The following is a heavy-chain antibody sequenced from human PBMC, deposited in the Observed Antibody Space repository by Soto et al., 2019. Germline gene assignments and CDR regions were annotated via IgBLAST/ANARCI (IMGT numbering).Heavy chain of an antibody. CDR1: GYTFTSYG. J-gene: IGHJ4*02. Sequence: GASVKVSCKASGYTFTSYGISWVRQAPGQGLEWMGWISAYNGNTNYAQKLQGRVTMTTDTSTSTAYMELRSLRSDDTAVYYCARDPLSMTTVTHFDYWGQGTLVTVS. CDR3: ARDPLSMTTVTHFDY. D-gene: IGHD4-17*01. V-gene: IGHV1-18*01. CDR2: ISAYNGNT.